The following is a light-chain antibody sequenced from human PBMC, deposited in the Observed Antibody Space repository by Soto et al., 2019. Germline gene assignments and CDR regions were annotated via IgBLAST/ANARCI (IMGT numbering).Light chain of an antibody. CDR3: AAWDDSLNGYV. J-gene: IGLJ1*01. Sequence: QSVLTQPPSASGTPGQRVTISCSGSSSNIGSNTVNWYQQLPGTAPKLLIYSNNQRPSGVPDRFSGSKNGTSAALAISGLQSADEADYYCAAWDDSLNGYVFGTGTKVTVL. CDR1: SSNIGSNT. V-gene: IGLV1-44*01. CDR2: SNN.